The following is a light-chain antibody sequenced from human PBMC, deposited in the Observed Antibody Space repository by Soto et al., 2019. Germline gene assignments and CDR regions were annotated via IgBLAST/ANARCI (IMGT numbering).Light chain of an antibody. CDR2: GAS. V-gene: IGKV3D-15*01. CDR3: QQYYSYPLT. CDR1: QSVSSN. J-gene: IGKJ4*01. Sequence: EIVMTQYPATLSVSPGERYTLSCMASQSVSSNLAWYQQKPGQAPRLLIYGASTRATGISARFSGSGSGTEFTLTISCLQSEDFATYYCQQYYSYPLTFGEGTKVDIK.